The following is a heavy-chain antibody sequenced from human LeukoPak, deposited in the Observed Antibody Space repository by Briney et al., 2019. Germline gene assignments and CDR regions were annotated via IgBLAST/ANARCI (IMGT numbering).Heavy chain of an antibody. D-gene: IGHD3-3*01. V-gene: IGHV4-59*01. CDR1: GGSISSYY. J-gene: IGHJ3*02. CDR2: IYYSGST. CDR3: ASQTYYDFWSGSRVPAFDI. Sequence: SETLSLTCTVSGGSISSYYWSWIRQPPGKGLEWIGYIYYSGSTNYNPSLKSRVTISVDTSKNQFSLKLSSVTAADTAVYYCASQTYYDFWSGSRVPAFDIWGQGTMVTVSS.